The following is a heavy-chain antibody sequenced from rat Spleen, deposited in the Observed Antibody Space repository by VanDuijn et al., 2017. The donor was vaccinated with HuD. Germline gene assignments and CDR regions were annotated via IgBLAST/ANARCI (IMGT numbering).Heavy chain of an antibody. CDR1: GHSITSSYR. D-gene: IGHD1-2*01. Sequence: EVQLQESGPGLVKPSQSLSLTCSVTGHSITSSYRWNWIRKFPGNKLEWMGYINSAGTTNYNPSLKSRIPITRDTSKNQFFLQVNSVTTEDTATYYCASLYSSYSLYYFDYWGQGVMVTVSS. J-gene: IGHJ2*01. CDR2: INSAGTT. CDR3: ASLYSSYSLYYFDY. V-gene: IGHV3-3*01.